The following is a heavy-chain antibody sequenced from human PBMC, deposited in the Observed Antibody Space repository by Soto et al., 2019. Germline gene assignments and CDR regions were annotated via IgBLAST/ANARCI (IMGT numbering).Heavy chain of an antibody. V-gene: IGHV1-18*01. J-gene: IGHJ6*03. CDR1: GYTFTSYG. D-gene: IGHD2-15*01. CDR3: ARSTIYCSGGSCYLFERHYYYYMDV. CDR2: ISAYNGNT. Sequence: ASVKVSCKASGYTFTSYGISWVRQAPGQGLEWMGWISAYNGNTNYAQKLQGRVTMTTDTSTSTAYMELRSLRSDDTAVYYCARSTIYCSGGSCYLFERHYYYYMDVWGKGTTVTVSS.